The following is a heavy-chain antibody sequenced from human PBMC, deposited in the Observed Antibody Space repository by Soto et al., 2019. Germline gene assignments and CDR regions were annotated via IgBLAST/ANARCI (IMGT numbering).Heavy chain of an antibody. J-gene: IGHJ1*01. V-gene: IGHV3-73*01. D-gene: IGHD3-9*01. Sequence: EVQLVESGGGLVQPGGSLKLSCAASGFTFSGSAMHWVRQASGKGLEWVGRIRSKANSYATAYAASVKGRFTISRDDSKNTAYLQMNSLKTEDTAVYYCARARDWFSLEHWGQGTLVTVSS. CDR1: GFTFSGSA. CDR2: IRSKANSYAT. CDR3: ARARDWFSLEH.